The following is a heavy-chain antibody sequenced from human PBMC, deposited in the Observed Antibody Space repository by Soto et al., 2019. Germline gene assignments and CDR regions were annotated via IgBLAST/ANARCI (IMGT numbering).Heavy chain of an antibody. CDR1: GFTVSSNW. Sequence: GGALRLSCAASGFTVSSNWMNWVRQAQGKGLEWVSIIRGGGTTYYADSVKGRFIISRDNSKNTLYLQMNSLRVEDTAVYYCARDSYSTYWGQGTLVTVSS. D-gene: IGHD6-13*01. CDR2: IRGGGTT. J-gene: IGHJ4*02. CDR3: ARDSYSTY. V-gene: IGHV3-66*01.